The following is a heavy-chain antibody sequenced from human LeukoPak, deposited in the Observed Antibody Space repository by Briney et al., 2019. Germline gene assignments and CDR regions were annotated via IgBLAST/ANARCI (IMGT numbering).Heavy chain of an antibody. CDR1: GGSISNNY. Sequence: PSETLPLTCTVSGGSISNNYWSWIRQPPGKGLEWIGHFHDSESTNYNPSLKSRVTISVDTSKNQFSLELSSVTAADTAVYYCARGDPSGRPGIAFDYWGQGTLVTVSS. J-gene: IGHJ4*02. V-gene: IGHV4-59*01. CDR2: FHDSEST. D-gene: IGHD1-26*01. CDR3: ARGDPSGRPGIAFDY.